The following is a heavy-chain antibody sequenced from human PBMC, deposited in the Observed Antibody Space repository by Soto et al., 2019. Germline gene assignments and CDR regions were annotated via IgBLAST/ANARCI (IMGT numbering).Heavy chain of an antibody. J-gene: IGHJ6*02. Sequence: PSETLSLTCTVSGGSISSGGYYWSWIRQHPGKGLEWIGYIYYSGSTYYDPSLKSRVTISVDTSKNQFSLKLSSVTAADTAVYYCARVQEDDFWSGYYPYYYYGMDVWGQGTTVTVS. D-gene: IGHD3-3*01. CDR1: GGSISSGGYY. CDR2: IYYSGST. CDR3: ARVQEDDFWSGYYPYYYYGMDV. V-gene: IGHV4-31*03.